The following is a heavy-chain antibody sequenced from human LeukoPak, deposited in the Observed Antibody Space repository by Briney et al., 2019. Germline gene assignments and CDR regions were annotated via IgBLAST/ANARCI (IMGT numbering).Heavy chain of an antibody. V-gene: IGHV3-30*18. CDR2: ISYDGSNK. CDR3: AKGLAYCGGDCYSSYFDY. Sequence: SGGSLRLSCAASGFTFSSYGMHWVRQAPGKGLEXVAVISYDGSNKYYADSVKGRFTISRDNSKNTLYLQMNSLRAEDTAVYYCAKGLAYCGGDCYSSYFDYWGQGTLVTVSS. CDR1: GFTFSSYG. D-gene: IGHD2-21*02. J-gene: IGHJ4*02.